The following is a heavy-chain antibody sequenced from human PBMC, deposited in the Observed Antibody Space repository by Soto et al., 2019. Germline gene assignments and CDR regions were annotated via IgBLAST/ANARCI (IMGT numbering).Heavy chain of an antibody. J-gene: IGHJ6*02. Sequence: QVQLVESGGGVVQPGRSLRLSCAASGFTFSSYGMHWVRQAPGKGLEWVAVISYDGSNKYYADSVKGRFTISRDNSKNTRYLQMNSLRAEDTAVYYCAKVGTGYCSGGSCNGMDVWGQGTTVTVSS. CDR3: AKVGTGYCSGGSCNGMDV. D-gene: IGHD2-15*01. CDR1: GFTFSSYG. V-gene: IGHV3-30*18. CDR2: ISYDGSNK.